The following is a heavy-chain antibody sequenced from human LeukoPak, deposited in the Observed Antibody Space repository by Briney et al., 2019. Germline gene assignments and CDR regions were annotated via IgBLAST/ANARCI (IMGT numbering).Heavy chain of an antibody. CDR1: GYTFTSYY. V-gene: IGHV1-46*01. J-gene: IGHJ6*04. D-gene: IGHD6-13*01. Sequence: ASVKVSCKASGYTFTSYYMHWVRQAPGQGLERMGIINPSGGSTSYAQKFQGRVTMTRDTSTSTVYMELSSLRSEDTAVYYCARTSSSTYYYYGMDVWGKGTTVTVSS. CDR3: ARTSSSTYYYYGMDV. CDR2: INPSGGST.